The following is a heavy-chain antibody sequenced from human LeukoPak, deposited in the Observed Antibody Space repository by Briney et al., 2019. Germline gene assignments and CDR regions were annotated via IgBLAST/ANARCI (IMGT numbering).Heavy chain of an antibody. D-gene: IGHD3-22*01. V-gene: IGHV4-34*01. J-gene: IGHJ1*01. CDR3: ARGDYDSSGYPHFQH. Sequence: PSETLSLTCAVYGGSFSGYYWSWIRQPPGKGLEWIGEINHSGSTNYNPSLKSRVTISVDTSKNQFSLKLSSVTAADTAVYYCARGDYDSSGYPHFQHWGQGTLVTVSS. CDR1: GGSFSGYY. CDR2: INHSGST.